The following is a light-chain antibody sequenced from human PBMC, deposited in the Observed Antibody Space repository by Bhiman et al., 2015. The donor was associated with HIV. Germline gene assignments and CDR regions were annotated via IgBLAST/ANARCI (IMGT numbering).Light chain of an antibody. CDR2: QDD. CDR1: KLGDKY. V-gene: IGLV3-1*01. J-gene: IGLJ2*01. Sequence: SYELTQPPSVSVSPGQTASISCSGHKLGDKYACWYQHKPGQSPVLVIYQDDKRPSGIPERFSGSNSGNTATLTITGTQAMDEADYYCQAWDSSSHVVFGGGTKLTVL. CDR3: QAWDSSSHVV.